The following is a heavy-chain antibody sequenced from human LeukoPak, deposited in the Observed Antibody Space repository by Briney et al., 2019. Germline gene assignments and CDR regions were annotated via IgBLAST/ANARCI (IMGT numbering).Heavy chain of an antibody. D-gene: IGHD3-22*01. V-gene: IGHV3-7*01. J-gene: IGHJ2*01. CDR1: GFTFSSYS. Sequence: GGSLRLSCAASGFTFSSYSMTWVRQAPGKGLEWVANIKQDEREKYYVDSVKGRFTISRDNAKNSLYLQMNSLRAEDTAVYYCATLSYYDRYFDLWGRGTLVTVSS. CDR2: IKQDEREK. CDR3: ATLSYYDRYFDL.